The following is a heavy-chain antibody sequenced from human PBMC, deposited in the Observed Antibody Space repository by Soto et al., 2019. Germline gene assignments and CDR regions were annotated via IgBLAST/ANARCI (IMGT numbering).Heavy chain of an antibody. CDR1: GYTFTGYY. J-gene: IGHJ5*02. Sequence: ASVKVSCKASGYTFTGYYMHWVRQAPGQGLEWMGWISPNSGGTNYAQKFQGWVTMTRDTSISTAYMELSRLRSDDTAVYYCARGHSSGWYWVYNWFDPWGQGTLVTVSS. D-gene: IGHD6-19*01. CDR2: ISPNSGGT. CDR3: ARGHSSGWYWVYNWFDP. V-gene: IGHV1-2*04.